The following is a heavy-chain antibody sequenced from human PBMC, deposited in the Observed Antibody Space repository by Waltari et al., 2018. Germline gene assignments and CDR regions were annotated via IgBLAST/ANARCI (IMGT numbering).Heavy chain of an antibody. V-gene: IGHV4-34*01. CDR2: INHSGST. Sequence: QVQLQQWGAGLLKPSETLSLTCAVYGGSFRGYYWSWIRQPPGKGLEWIGEINHSGSTNYNPSLKSRVTISVDTSKNQFSLKLSSVTAADTAVYYCARRNPDSSGWYNWFDPWGQGTLVTVSS. CDR1: GGSFRGYY. CDR3: ARRNPDSSGWYNWFDP. J-gene: IGHJ5*02. D-gene: IGHD6-19*01.